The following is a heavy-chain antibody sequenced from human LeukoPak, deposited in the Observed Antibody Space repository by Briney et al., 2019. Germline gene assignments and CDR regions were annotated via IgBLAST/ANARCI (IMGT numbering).Heavy chain of an antibody. CDR3: AREREDFYDSSGYYPFDY. CDR1: GGTFSSYA. J-gene: IGHJ4*02. D-gene: IGHD3-22*01. Sequence: ASVKVSCKASGGTFSSYAISWVRQAPGQGLEWMGGIIPIFGTANYAQKFQGRVTITADESTSTAYMELSSLRSEDTAVYYCAREREDFYDSSGYYPFDYWGRGTLVTVSS. CDR2: IIPIFGTA. V-gene: IGHV1-69*13.